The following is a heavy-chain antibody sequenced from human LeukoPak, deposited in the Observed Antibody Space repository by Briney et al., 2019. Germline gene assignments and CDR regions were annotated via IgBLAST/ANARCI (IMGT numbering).Heavy chain of an antibody. J-gene: IGHJ4*02. D-gene: IGHD3-3*01. Sequence: ASVKVSCKASGYTFKTYAVSWVRQAPGQGLEWMGWISGYNGNTNYGQELQGRVTMTTDTSTSTAYMELRSLRSDDTAVYYCARDYDFWSGHFGGYFDYWGQGTLVSVSS. CDR1: GYTFKTYA. CDR2: ISGYNGNT. V-gene: IGHV1-18*01. CDR3: ARDYDFWSGHFGGYFDY.